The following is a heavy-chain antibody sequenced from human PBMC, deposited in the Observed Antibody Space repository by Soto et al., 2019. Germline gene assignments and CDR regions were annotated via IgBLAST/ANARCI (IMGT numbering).Heavy chain of an antibody. V-gene: IGHV3-9*01. D-gene: IGHD6-19*01. CDR3: AKGKWMVEENWFDP. CDR2: ISWNSGSI. J-gene: IGHJ5*02. Sequence: EVQLVESGGGLVQPGRSLRLSCAASGFTFDDYAMHWVRQAPGKGLEWVSGISWNSGSIGYADSVKGRFTISRDNAKNSLYLQVNSLRAEDTALYYCAKGKWMVEENWFDPWGQGTLVTVCS. CDR1: GFTFDDYA.